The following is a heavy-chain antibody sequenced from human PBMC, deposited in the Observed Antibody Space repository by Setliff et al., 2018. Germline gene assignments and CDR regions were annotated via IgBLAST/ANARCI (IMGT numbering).Heavy chain of an antibody. V-gene: IGHV4-59*02. CDR3: ARAWGRRDYSDMDV. Sequence: SETLSLTCKVSGASVSSLYWNWIRQPPGKGLEWIGYIHFNEDTNEDTKYNASLKSRISISLDTSKNQFPLHLKSVTAADAAVYYCARAWGRRDYSDMDVWGRGTTVT. J-gene: IGHJ6*03. CDR1: GASVSSLY. D-gene: IGHD7-27*01. CDR2: IHFNEDTNEDT.